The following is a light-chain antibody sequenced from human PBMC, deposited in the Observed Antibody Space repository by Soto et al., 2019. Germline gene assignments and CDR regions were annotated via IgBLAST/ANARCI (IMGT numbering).Light chain of an antibody. J-gene: IGKJ1*01. V-gene: IGKV2-28*01. Sequence: DIVMTQSPLSLPVTPGEPASISCRSSQSLLHSNGYKYLDWYLQKPGQSPQLLIYLGSNRASGVPDRFSGSGSGTDFTLKISSVEAEDVGVYYCMQALQTPLTFGQGTKVEIK. CDR3: MQALQTPLT. CDR2: LGS. CDR1: QSLLHSNGYKY.